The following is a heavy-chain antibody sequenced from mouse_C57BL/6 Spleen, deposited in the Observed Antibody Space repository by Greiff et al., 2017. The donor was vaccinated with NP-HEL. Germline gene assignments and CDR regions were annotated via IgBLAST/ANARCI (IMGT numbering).Heavy chain of an antibody. J-gene: IGHJ3*01. Sequence: QVQLQQPGAELVKPGASVKLSCKASGYTFTSYWMQWVKQRPGQGLEWIGEIDPSDSYTNYNQKFKGKATLTVDTSSSTAYMQLSSLTSEDSAVYYCASWGNDYDIAYWGQWTLVTVSA. CDR2: IDPSDSYT. D-gene: IGHD2-4*01. CDR1: GYTFTSYW. V-gene: IGHV1-50*01. CDR3: ASWGNDYDIAY.